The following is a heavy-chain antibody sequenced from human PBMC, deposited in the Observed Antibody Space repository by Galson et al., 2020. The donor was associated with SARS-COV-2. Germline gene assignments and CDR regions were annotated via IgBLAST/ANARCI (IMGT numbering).Heavy chain of an antibody. D-gene: IGHD6-13*01. J-gene: IGHJ4*02. CDR1: GFTFSDYA. CDR2: YSGEKT. V-gene: IGHV3-23*05. Sequence: GGSLRLSCEASGFTFSDYAMSWVRQAPGKGLEWVSVYSGEKTYYADSVKGRFTISRDNSKNTLDLEMNSLRAEDTAVYYCAKGRHSSSLFCDHWGQGTQVAVSS. CDR3: AKGRHSSSLFCDH.